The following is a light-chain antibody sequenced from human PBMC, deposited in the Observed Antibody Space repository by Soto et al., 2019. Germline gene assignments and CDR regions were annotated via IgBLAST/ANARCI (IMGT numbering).Light chain of an antibody. J-gene: IGLJ2*01. CDR1: NSNIGAGYP. CDR2: ADT. V-gene: IGLV1-40*01. CDR3: QSYDNTLVGLI. Sequence: QSVLTQPPSVTGAPGQRVTISCTGNNSNIGAGYPVHWYQQFPGTAPKLLIYADTNRPSGVPDRFSGSKSGTSASLAITGLQAEDEADFYCQSYDNTLVGLIFGGGTQLTVL.